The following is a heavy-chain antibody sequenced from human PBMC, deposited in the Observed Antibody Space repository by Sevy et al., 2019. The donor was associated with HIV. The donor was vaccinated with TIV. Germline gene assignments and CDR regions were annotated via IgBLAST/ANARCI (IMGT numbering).Heavy chain of an antibody. CDR3: ARVARTGTTGGGYYFDY. CDR2: MNPNSGNT. J-gene: IGHJ4*02. CDR1: GYTFTSYD. V-gene: IGHV1-8*01. D-gene: IGHD1-1*01. Sequence: ASVKVSCKASGYTFTSYDINWVRQATGQGLEWMGWMNPNSGNTGYAQKFQGRVTMTRNTSISTAYMELSSLRSEDTAVYYCARVARTGTTGGGYYFDYWGQGTLVTVSS.